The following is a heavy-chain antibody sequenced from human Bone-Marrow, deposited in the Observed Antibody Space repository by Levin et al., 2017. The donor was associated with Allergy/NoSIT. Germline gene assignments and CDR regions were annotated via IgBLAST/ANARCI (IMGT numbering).Heavy chain of an antibody. J-gene: IGHJ4*02. CDR2: ISATGKTE. Sequence: HPSETLSLTCEASGFTFSNYFMHWVRQAPGKGLEWAAGISATGKTEQYADSVKGRFTISRDNSKSALYLQMNNQTAEDTALYYCARSYNYGSGNSYSHFDWWGQGTLVSVSS. V-gene: IGHV3-30*04. CDR3: ARSYNYGSGNSYSHFDW. D-gene: IGHD3-10*01. CDR1: GFTFSNYF.